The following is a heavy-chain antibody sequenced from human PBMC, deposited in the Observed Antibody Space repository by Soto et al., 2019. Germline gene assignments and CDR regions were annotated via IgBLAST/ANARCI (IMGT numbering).Heavy chain of an antibody. CDR3: ARVGGVGAPPGADY. V-gene: IGHV1-69*01. CDR2: VIPILGQA. D-gene: IGHD1-26*01. Sequence: QVQLVQSGAEVKKPGSSEKVSCKASGGIFSSYAISWLRQAPGQGLEWMGAVIPILGQAYYAQNLQDRVTISADESTRTSCMELSSLRSEDTAVYFCARVGGVGAPPGADYWGQGNLVTVSS. CDR1: GGIFSSYA. J-gene: IGHJ4*02.